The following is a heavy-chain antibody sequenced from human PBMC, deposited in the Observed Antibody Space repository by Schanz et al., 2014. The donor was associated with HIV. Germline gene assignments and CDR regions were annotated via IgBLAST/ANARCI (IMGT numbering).Heavy chain of an antibody. CDR1: GGSFSGYY. Sequence: QVQLQQWGAGLLKPSETLSLTCAVYGGSFSGYYWTWIRQPPGKGLEWIGRINHSGSTNYNPSLKSRVPISVDPSSDHFSLKLSSVTAADTAVYYCARDSTMDYFDYWGQGTLVTVSS. J-gene: IGHJ4*02. CDR3: ARDSTMDYFDY. CDR2: INHSGST. D-gene: IGHD6-13*01. V-gene: IGHV4-34*01.